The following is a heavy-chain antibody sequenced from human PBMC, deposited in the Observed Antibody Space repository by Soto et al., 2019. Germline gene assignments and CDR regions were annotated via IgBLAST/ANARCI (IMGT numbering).Heavy chain of an antibody. J-gene: IGHJ4*02. CDR2: IDPAGGST. V-gene: IGHV1-46*01. Sequence: QVQLVQSGAEVKEPGASVKASCKASGYTFTTYYIHWVRQAPGQGLEWMGMIDPAGGSTSYAQKFQGSVTMTRDTSTSTAYMELSSLRSEDTAVYYCARNVNSGLDYWGQGTLVTISS. CDR3: ARNVNSGLDY. D-gene: IGHD1-26*01. CDR1: GYTFTTYY.